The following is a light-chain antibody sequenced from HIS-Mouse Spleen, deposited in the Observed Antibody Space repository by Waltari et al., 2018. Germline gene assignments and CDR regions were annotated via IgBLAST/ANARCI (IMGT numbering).Light chain of an antibody. J-gene: IGKJ2*01. CDR1: QSVSSSY. Sequence: EIVLTQSPGTLSLSPGERATLSCRASQSVSSSYLAWYQQKPGQAPRLLISGASSRATRIPNRFSGSESGTDFTLPISRLEPEDFAVYYCKQYGSSPPYTFGQGTKLEIK. CDR3: KQYGSSPPYT. CDR2: GAS. V-gene: IGKV3-20*01.